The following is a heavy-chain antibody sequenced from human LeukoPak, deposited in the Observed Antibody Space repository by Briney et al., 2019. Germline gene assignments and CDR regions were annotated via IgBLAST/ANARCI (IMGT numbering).Heavy chain of an antibody. CDR3: ARDSSGFPRDASDY. CDR1: GYTGTSNG. Sequence: ASVKASCKASGYTGTSNGFNWGRQAQGQGHERMGRMSVYNGHTNNEQKLQGSGTMTTDTSTSTAHMELRSLRSDDTAVYFCARDSSGFPRDASDYWGQGTLVTVSS. J-gene: IGHJ4*02. CDR2: MSVYNGHT. V-gene: IGHV1-18*01. D-gene: IGHD3-22*01.